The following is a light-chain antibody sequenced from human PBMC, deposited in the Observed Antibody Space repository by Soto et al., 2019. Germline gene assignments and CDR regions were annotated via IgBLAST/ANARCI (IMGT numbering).Light chain of an antibody. CDR1: QSISSW. Sequence: DIQMTQSTSTLSASVGDRVTITCRASQSISSWLAWYQQKPGKAPKLLIYKASSLESGVPSRFSGSGSGTEFTPTISSLQPDDFATYYCQQYNSYWTFGQGTKVEIK. J-gene: IGKJ1*01. V-gene: IGKV1-5*03. CDR3: QQYNSYWT. CDR2: KAS.